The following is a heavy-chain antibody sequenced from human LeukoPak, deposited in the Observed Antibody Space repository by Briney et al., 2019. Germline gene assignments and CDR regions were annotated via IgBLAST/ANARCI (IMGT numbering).Heavy chain of an antibody. CDR3: ATSTGGPDWGY. CDR2: ISYDGSNK. V-gene: IGHV3-30-3*01. CDR1: GFTFSRYA. D-gene: IGHD2-8*02. Sequence: PGRSLRLSCAASGFTFSRYAMHWVRQAPGKGLEWVAVISYDGSNKYYADSVEGRFTISRDNSKNTLYLQMNSLRAEDTAVYYCATSTGGPDWGYWGQGTLVTVSS. J-gene: IGHJ4*02.